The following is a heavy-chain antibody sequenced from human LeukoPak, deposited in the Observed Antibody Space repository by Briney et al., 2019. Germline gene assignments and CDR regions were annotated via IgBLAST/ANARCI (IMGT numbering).Heavy chain of an antibody. CDR1: GGSISSGGYS. J-gene: IGHJ6*03. V-gene: IGHV4-30-2*01. CDR2: IYHSGST. Sequence: SETLSLTCAVSGGSISSGGYSWSWIRQPPGKGLEWIGYIYHSGSTYYNPSLKSRVTISVDRSKNQFSLKLSSVTAADTAVYYCARAPALAAPHYYYYYYMDVWGKGTTVTVSS. CDR3: ARAPALAAPHYYYYYYMDV. D-gene: IGHD6-6*01.